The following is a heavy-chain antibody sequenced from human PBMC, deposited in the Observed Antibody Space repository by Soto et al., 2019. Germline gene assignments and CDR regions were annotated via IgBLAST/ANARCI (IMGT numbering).Heavy chain of an antibody. Sequence: SETLSLTCAVYGGSFSGYYWSWIRQPPGKGLEWIGEINHSGSTNYNPSLKSRVTISVDTSKNQFSLKLSSVTAADTAVYYCARGPYGSGSYNYYYYMDVWGKGTTVTVSS. CDR1: GGSFSGYY. J-gene: IGHJ6*03. CDR3: ARGPYGSGSYNYYYYMDV. D-gene: IGHD3-10*01. CDR2: INHSGST. V-gene: IGHV4-34*01.